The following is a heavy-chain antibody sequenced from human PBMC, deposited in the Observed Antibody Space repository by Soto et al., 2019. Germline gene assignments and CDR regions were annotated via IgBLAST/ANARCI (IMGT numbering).Heavy chain of an antibody. CDR3: ARLSGYSYGRYAHGMAV. V-gene: IGHV3-48*02. Sequence: GGSLRLSCAASGFTFSSYSMNWVRQAPGKGLEWVSYISSSSSTIYYADSVKGRFTISRDNAKNSLYLQMNSLRDEDTAVYYCARLSGYSYGRYAHGMAVWGQGTTVTVSS. CDR1: GFTFSSYS. CDR2: ISSSSSTI. J-gene: IGHJ6*02. D-gene: IGHD5-18*01.